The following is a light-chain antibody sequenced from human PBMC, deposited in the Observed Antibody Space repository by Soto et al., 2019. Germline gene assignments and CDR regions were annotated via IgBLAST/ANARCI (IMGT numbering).Light chain of an antibody. J-gene: IGKJ1*01. CDR1: QSISTW. Sequence: GDSVTITCRASQSISTWLAWYQQKPGKAPNLLIYDASSLASGVPSRFSGSGSGAEFTLTISSLQPDDFATYYCQQYMWTFGQGTKVDIK. CDR2: DAS. CDR3: QQYMWT. V-gene: IGKV1-5*01.